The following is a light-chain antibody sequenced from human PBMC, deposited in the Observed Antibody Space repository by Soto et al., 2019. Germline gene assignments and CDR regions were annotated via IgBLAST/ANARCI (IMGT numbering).Light chain of an antibody. CDR3: AAWDDSLNGPV. CDR1: SSNIGSNT. V-gene: IGLV1-44*01. Sequence: QSVLTQPPSASGTPGQRVTISCSGSSSNIGSNTVNWYQQLPGTAPKLLIFNNNQRPSGVPDRFSGSKSGTSASLAISGLRSEDESDYYCAAWDDSLNGPVFGGGTKLTVL. CDR2: NNN. J-gene: IGLJ2*01.